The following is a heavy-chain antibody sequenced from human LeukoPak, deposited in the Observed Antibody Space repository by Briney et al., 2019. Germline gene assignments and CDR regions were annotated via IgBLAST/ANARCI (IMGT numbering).Heavy chain of an antibody. CDR2: IYTSGST. CDR3: ARVGCSSTSCTQWFDP. D-gene: IGHD2-2*01. CDR1: GGSISSYY. J-gene: IGHJ5*02. V-gene: IGHV4-4*07. Sequence: PSETLSLTCTVSGGSISSYYWSWIRQPAGKGLEWIGRIYTSGSTNYNPSLKSRVTMSVDTSKNQFSLKLSSVTAADTAGYYCARVGCSSTSCTQWFDPWGQGTLVTVSS.